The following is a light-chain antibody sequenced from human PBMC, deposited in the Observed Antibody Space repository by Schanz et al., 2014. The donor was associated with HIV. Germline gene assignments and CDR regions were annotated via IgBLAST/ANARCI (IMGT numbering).Light chain of an antibody. V-gene: IGLV2-8*01. J-gene: IGLJ2*01. Sequence: QSALTQPPSASGSPGQSVTISCTGTSSDVGYYNFVSWYQQHPGNAPKLIIYEVINRPSGVPDRFSGSKSGNTASLTVSGLQADDEADYYCSSYTSSSTGVFGGGTKLTVL. CDR3: SSYTSSSTGV. CDR2: EVI. CDR1: SSDVGYYNF.